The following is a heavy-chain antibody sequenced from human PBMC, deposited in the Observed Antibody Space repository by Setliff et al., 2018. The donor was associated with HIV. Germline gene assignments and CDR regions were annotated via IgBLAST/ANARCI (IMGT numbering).Heavy chain of an antibody. V-gene: IGHV3-15*01. CDR2: IRAGGAT. CDR3: AIDVPTPLSQVDY. CDR1: GFSFSNAW. J-gene: IGHJ4*02. Sequence: GGSLRLSCAASGFSFSNAWISWVRQAPGKGLEWVARIRAGGATEYAAAVKDRFTISRDDSKNTFYLQMNSLTTDDTGVYYCAIDVPTPLSQVDYWGQGTLVTVSS. D-gene: IGHD4-4*01.